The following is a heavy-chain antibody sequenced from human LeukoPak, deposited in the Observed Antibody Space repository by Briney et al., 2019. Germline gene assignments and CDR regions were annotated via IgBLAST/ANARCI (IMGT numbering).Heavy chain of an antibody. Sequence: SETPSLTCAVYGGSFSGYYWSWIRQPPGKGLEWIGEINHSGSTNYNPSLKSRATISVDTSKNQFSLKLSSVTAADTAVYYCARGELGIDYWGQGTLVTVSS. J-gene: IGHJ4*02. CDR2: INHSGST. V-gene: IGHV4-34*01. CDR3: ARGELGIDY. D-gene: IGHD7-27*01. CDR1: GGSFSGYY.